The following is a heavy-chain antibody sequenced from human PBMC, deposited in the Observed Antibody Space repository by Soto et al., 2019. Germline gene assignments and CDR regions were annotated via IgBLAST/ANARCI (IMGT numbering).Heavy chain of an antibody. CDR2: INPNRGGT. J-gene: IGHJ6*02. Sequence: ASVKVSCKASGYTFTGYYLNWVRQAHGQGLEWLGWINPNRGGTNYAQKFQGRVTMTSDTSISTVYMELSRLRSDDTAVYYCARDLVSIFGVVGGYYGMDVWGQGTTVTVSS. V-gene: IGHV1-2*02. D-gene: IGHD3-3*01. CDR3: ARDLVSIFGVVGGYYGMDV. CDR1: GYTFTGYY.